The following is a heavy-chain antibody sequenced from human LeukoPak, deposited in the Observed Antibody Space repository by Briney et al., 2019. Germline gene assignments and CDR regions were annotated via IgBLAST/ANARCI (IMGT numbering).Heavy chain of an antibody. J-gene: IGHJ4*02. Sequence: PGGSLRLSYAASGFTFSNAWMSWVRQAPGKGLEWVGRIKSKTDGGTTDYAAPVRGRFTISRDDSKNTQYLQMNSLKTEDTAVYYCTTDKRYFDWLTNHDYWGQGTLVTVSS. CDR1: GFTFSNAW. V-gene: IGHV3-15*01. CDR3: TTDKRYFDWLTNHDY. D-gene: IGHD3-9*01. CDR2: IKSKTDGGTT.